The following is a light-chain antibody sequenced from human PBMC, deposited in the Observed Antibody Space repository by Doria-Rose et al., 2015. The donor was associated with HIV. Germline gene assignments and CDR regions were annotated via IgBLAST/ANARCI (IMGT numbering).Light chain of an antibody. CDR1: SNDVGSYNL. CDR3: CSYAGTPLV. CDR2: EVN. J-gene: IGLJ1*01. Sequence: QPVLPPYASVYGYPVQSIPSSCTGTSNDVGSYNLVSWYQQHPGKAPKLMIYEVNKQPSGVSYRFSGSKSGNTASLTISGLQAEDEADYYCCSYAGTPLVFGSGTKVTVL. V-gene: IGLV2-23*02.